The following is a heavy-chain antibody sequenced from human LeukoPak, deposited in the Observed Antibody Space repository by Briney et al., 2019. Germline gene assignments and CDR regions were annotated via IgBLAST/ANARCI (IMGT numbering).Heavy chain of an antibody. V-gene: IGHV3-33*01. CDR1: GYTFSSYG. CDR2: IWYDESKK. D-gene: IGHD2-21*01. J-gene: IGHJ4*02. Sequence: GRSLRLSCVASGYTFSSYGMHWVRQAPGKGLQWVAVIWYDESKKYYTDSVKGRFTISRDVSKNTLYLQMNSLRAEDSAMYYCARDGGIGLDYWGQGTLVTVSS. CDR3: ARDGGIGLDY.